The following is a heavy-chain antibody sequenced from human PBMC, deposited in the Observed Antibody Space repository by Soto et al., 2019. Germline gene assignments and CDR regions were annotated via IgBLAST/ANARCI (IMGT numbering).Heavy chain of an antibody. CDR1: GFTFSTYG. CDR2: ISYDESSK. V-gene: IGHV3-30*18. CDR3: AKDRGADGGFDF. Sequence: ESGGGVVQPGRSLRLSCAASGFTFSTYGMTWVRQAPGKGLEWVAVISYDESSKYYADSVKGRFTISRDNSKNTLYLQLNSLRTEDTAVYYCAKDRGADGGFDFWGQGTLVTVSS. J-gene: IGHJ4*02. D-gene: IGHD6-19*01.